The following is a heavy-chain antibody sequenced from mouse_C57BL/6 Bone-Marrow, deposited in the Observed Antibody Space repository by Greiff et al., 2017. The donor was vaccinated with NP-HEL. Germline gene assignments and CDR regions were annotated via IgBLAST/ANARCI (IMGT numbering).Heavy chain of an antibody. Sequence: EVQLQQSGPELVKPGASVKISCKASGYTFTDYYMNWVKQSHGKSLEWIGDINPNNGGTSYNQKFKGKATLTVDKSSSTAYMELRSLTSEDSAVYYSARKVKLGFDYWGQGTTLTVSS. V-gene: IGHV1-26*01. J-gene: IGHJ2*01. D-gene: IGHD1-3*01. CDR2: INPNNGGT. CDR1: GYTFTDYY. CDR3: ARKVKLGFDY.